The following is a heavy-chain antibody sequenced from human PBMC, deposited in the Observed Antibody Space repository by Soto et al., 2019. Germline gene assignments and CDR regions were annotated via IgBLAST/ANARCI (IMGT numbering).Heavy chain of an antibody. J-gene: IGHJ6*02. V-gene: IGHV4-39*01. Sequence: SETLSLTCTVSGGSISSSSYYWGWIRQPPGKGLEWIGSIYYSGSTYYNPSLKSRVTISVDTSKNQFSLKLSSVTAADTAVYYCARLDRNYYYGMDVWGQGTTVTVSS. CDR2: IYYSGST. CDR1: GGSISSSSYY. CDR3: ARLDRNYYYGMDV.